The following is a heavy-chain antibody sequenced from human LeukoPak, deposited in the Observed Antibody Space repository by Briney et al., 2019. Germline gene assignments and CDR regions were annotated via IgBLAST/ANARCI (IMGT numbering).Heavy chain of an antibody. CDR2: INSDGRST. CDR3: VRGADTGYSSDS. D-gene: IGHD3-9*01. V-gene: IGHV3-74*01. CDR1: GFTFSRYW. J-gene: IGHJ4*02. Sequence: GGSLRLSCVASGFTFSRYWMHWVRQAPGKGLVWVSRINSDGRSTNYADSVKGRFSISRDDAENTLYLQMNSLRVEDTAVYYCVRGADTGYSSDSWGQGTLVTVSS.